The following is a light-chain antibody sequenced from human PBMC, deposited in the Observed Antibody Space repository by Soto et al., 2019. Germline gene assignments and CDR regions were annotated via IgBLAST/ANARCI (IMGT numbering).Light chain of an antibody. J-gene: IGKJ4*01. Sequence: QRPPSPSALSDSVADRVTITCQASQDISNSLNWYHQTPGKAPRLLIYDVSNLQPGVASRFSGSGSGTDFTFTINSLQPEDIGTFYCQQYDKQPVTFGGGTKVDI. CDR1: QDISNS. CDR2: DVS. CDR3: QQYDKQPVT. V-gene: IGKV1-33*01.